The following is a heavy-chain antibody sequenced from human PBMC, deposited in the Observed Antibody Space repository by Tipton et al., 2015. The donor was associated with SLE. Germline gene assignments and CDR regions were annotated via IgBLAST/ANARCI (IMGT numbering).Heavy chain of an antibody. CDR2: IHYSGST. V-gene: IGHV4-39*01. J-gene: IGHJ4*02. CDR1: GDSISSHGYY. CDR3: ARQSPEGGFDY. Sequence: TLSLTCTVSGDSISSHGYYWGWIRQPPGKGLEWIGNIHYSGSTYYNPSLKSRVIMFVDTSKKQFLLKLSSVTAADTAVYFCARQSPEGGFDYWGQGTLAVVSS.